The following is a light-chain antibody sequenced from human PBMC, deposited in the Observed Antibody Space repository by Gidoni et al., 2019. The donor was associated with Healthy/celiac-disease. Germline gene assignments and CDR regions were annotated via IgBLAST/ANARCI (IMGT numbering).Light chain of an antibody. Sequence: EIVLTQSPATLSLSPGERATISCRASQSVSSYLACYQQKPGQAPRLLIYDASNRATGIPARFSGSGSGTDFTLTISSLEPEDFAVYYCQQRSNWPPNTFGQGTKLEIK. J-gene: IGKJ2*01. CDR2: DAS. CDR3: QQRSNWPPNT. V-gene: IGKV3-11*01. CDR1: QSVSSY.